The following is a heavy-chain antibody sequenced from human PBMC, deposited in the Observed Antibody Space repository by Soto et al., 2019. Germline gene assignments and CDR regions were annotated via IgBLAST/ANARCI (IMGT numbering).Heavy chain of an antibody. CDR3: ARGWVLDLVSPNYYYYMDV. D-gene: IGHD3-3*01. CDR1: GYTFTSYD. V-gene: IGHV1-8*01. CDR2: MNPNSGNT. Sequence: GASVKVSCKASGYTFTSYDINWVRQATGQGLEWMGWMNPNSGNTGYAQKFQGRVTMTRNTSISTTYMALSSLRSEDTAVYYCARGWVLDLVSPNYYYYMDVWGKGTTVTVSS. J-gene: IGHJ6*03.